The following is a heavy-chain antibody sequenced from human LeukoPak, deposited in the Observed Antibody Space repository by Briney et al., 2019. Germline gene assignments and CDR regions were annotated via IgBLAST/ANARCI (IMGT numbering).Heavy chain of an antibody. CDR3: ARGGFYDLGSPIY. J-gene: IGHJ4*02. V-gene: IGHV3-74*01. CDR1: GFTFSNYW. D-gene: IGHD3-10*01. CDR2: INGDGSGT. Sequence: GGSLRLSCAASGFTFSNYWMHWVRQAPGKGLVWVSRINGDGSGTFYADSVKGRTSISRDNAKNTLLLQMNSLRAEDTAVYYCARGGFYDLGSPIYWGQGTLVTVSS.